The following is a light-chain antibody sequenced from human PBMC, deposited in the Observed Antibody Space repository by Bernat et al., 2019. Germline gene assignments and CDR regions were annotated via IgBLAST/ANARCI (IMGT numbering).Light chain of an antibody. CDR3: QVYNNITPT. Sequence: ITCRSSPYITTYLAWYQQKPGKAPKLLITKASTLQGCVPSRFSGSGSGTEFTLTIRVLQSDDFAIYYCQVYNNITPTLGKGNKLEIK. V-gene: IGKV1-5*03. J-gene: IGKJ1*01. CDR2: KAS. CDR1: PYITTY.